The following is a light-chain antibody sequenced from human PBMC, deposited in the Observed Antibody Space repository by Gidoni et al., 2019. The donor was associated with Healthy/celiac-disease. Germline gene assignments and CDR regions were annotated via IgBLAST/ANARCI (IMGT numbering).Light chain of an antibody. CDR2: LGS. J-gene: IGKJ4*01. Sequence: DIVMPQPPLSLPVTPGEPASISCRSSQSLLHSNGYNYLDWYLQKPGQSPQLLIYLGSNRASGVPDRFSGSGSGTDFTLKISRVEAEDVGVYYCMQALQTPPTFXGXTKVEIK. CDR1: QSLLHSNGYNY. V-gene: IGKV2-28*01. CDR3: MQALQTPPT.